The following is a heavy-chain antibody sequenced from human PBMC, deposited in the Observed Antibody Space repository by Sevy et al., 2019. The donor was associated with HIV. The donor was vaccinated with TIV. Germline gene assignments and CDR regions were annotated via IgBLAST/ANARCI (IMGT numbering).Heavy chain of an antibody. CDR2: FDPEDGET. V-gene: IGHV1-24*01. CDR3: ATAVVPAAMDYYYYGMDV. CDR1: GYTLTELS. J-gene: IGHJ6*02. Sequence: ASVKVSCKVSGYTLTELSMHWVRQAPGEGLEWMGGFDPEDGETIYAQKFQGRVTMTEDTSTDTAYMELSSLRSEDTAVYYCATAVVPAAMDYYYYGMDVWGQGTTVTVSS. D-gene: IGHD2-2*01.